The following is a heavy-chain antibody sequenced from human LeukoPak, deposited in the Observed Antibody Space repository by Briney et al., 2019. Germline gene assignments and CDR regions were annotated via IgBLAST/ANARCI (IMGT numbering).Heavy chain of an antibody. D-gene: IGHD3-22*01. J-gene: IGHJ3*02. CDR1: GGSISSYY. CDR2: IYYSGST. Sequence: SETLSLTCTVSGGSISSYYWSWIRQPPGKGLEWIGYIYYSGSTNYNPSLKSRVTISVDTSKNQFSLKLNSVTTTDTAVYYCARDKDYFDSGGAFDIWGQGTMVTVSS. V-gene: IGHV4-59*01. CDR3: ARDKDYFDSGGAFDI.